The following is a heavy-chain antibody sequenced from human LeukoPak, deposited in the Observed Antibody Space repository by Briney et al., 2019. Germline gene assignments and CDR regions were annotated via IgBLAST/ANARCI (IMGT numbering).Heavy chain of an antibody. Sequence: GGSLRLSCAASGFTFSSYGMNWVRQAPGKGLEWVSSISGRSSYIYYADSLKGRFTISRDNAKNSLYLQMNSLRAEDTAVYYCAREGIGWSLDYWGQGNQVTVSS. J-gene: IGHJ4*02. D-gene: IGHD6-19*01. CDR1: GFTFSSYG. V-gene: IGHV3-21*06. CDR2: ISGRSSYI. CDR3: AREGIGWSLDY.